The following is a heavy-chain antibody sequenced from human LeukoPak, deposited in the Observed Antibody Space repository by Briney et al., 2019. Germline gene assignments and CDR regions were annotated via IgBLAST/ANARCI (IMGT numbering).Heavy chain of an antibody. Sequence: ASVKVSCKASGGTFSSYAISWVRQAPGQGLEWMGRIIPIFGTANYAQKFQGRVTITTDESTSTAYMELSSLRSEDTAVYYCARDLRPYYYGSGSYFWGQGTLVAVSS. D-gene: IGHD3-10*01. CDR2: IIPIFGTA. V-gene: IGHV1-69*05. CDR1: GGTFSSYA. J-gene: IGHJ4*02. CDR3: ARDLRPYYYGSGSYF.